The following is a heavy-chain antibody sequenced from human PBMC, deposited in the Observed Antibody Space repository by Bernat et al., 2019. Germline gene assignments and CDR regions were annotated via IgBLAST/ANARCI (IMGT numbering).Heavy chain of an antibody. J-gene: IGHJ6*02. Sequence: EVQLVETGGGLIQPGGSLRLSCAASGFTVSSNYMSLVRQAPGKGLEWVSVIYSGGSTYYADSVKGRFTISRDNSKNTLYLQMNSLRAEDTAVYYCARGGGYYYYYYGMDVWGQGTTVTVSS. CDR1: GFTVSSNY. CDR2: IYSGGST. V-gene: IGHV3-53*02. CDR3: ARGGGYYYYYYGMDV. D-gene: IGHD4-23*01.